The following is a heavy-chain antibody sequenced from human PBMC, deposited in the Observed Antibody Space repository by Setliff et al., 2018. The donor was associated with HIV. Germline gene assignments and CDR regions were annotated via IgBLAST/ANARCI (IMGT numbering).Heavy chain of an antibody. V-gene: IGHV4-39*01. Sequence: SETLSLTCTVSGGSISTSRYYWGWIRQPPGKGLEWIGSINYRGNTYYNPSLKSRAAISVDTSKNQISLKLSSVTAADTAVYYCASLDGSESPYTYYYYMDVWGKGTAVTVSS. J-gene: IGHJ6*03. CDR2: INYRGNT. CDR3: ASLDGSESPYTYYYYMDV. CDR1: GGSISTSRYY. D-gene: IGHD3-10*01.